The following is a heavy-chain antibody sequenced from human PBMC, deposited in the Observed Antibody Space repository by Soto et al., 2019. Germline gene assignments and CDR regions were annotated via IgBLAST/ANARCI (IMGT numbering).Heavy chain of an antibody. D-gene: IGHD1-7*01. Sequence: SETLSLTCAVYGGSFSGYYWSWIRQPPGKGPEWIGEINHSGSTNYNPSLKSRVTISVDTSKNQFSLKLSSVTAADTAVYYCARGQSGYNWNYLPSNWFDPWGQGTLVTVSS. V-gene: IGHV4-34*01. CDR1: GGSFSGYY. CDR3: ARGQSGYNWNYLPSNWFDP. CDR2: INHSGST. J-gene: IGHJ5*02.